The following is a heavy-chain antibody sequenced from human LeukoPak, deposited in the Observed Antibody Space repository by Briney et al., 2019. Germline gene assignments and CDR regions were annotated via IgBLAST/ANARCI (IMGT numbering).Heavy chain of an antibody. CDR2: IIPIFGTA. CDR1: GGTFSSYA. D-gene: IGHD6-13*01. V-gene: IGHV1-69*01. Sequence: AASVTVSCTTSGGTFSSYAISWVRQAPGQGLEWMGGIIPIFGTANYAQKFQGRVTITADESTSTAYMELSSLRSEDTAVYYCARGYSSSWYYFDYWGQGTLVTVSS. CDR3: ARGYSSSWYYFDY. J-gene: IGHJ4*02.